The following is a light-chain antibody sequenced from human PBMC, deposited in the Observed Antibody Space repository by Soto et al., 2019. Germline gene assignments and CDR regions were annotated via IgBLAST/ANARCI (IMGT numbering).Light chain of an antibody. Sequence: SGLTQPPSVSGAPGQRVTIACTGTSSNIGAGQDVHWYRQLPGAAPKFLISDSNNRASGVPDRFSVPKSGASASLAITGLRAEDEGDYFCQSYGTSLSGLYVFGTGTKVTVL. CDR2: DSN. CDR1: SSNIGAGQD. V-gene: IGLV1-40*01. CDR3: QSYGTSLSGLYV. J-gene: IGLJ1*01.